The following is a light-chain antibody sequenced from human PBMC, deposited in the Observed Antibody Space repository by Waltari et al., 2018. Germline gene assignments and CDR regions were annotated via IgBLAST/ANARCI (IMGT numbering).Light chain of an antibody. V-gene: IGLV2-14*03. CDR1: SSDVGGYTY. CDR3: SSYTRSSALV. Sequence: QSALTQPASVSGSPGQSITISCTGTSSDVGGYTYVSRYQRDPGKAPKLIIYNVTVRPSGVSNRFSGSKTGNPASLIISGLQAEDEADYFCSSYTRSSALVFGGGTKLTVL. J-gene: IGLJ2*01. CDR2: NVT.